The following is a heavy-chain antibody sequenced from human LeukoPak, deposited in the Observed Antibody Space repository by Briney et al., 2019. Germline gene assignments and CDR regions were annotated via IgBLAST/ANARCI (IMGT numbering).Heavy chain of an antibody. Sequence: NPSEAPSLTCTVSGGSISSSSYYWGWIRQPPGKGLEWIGSIYYSGSTYYNPSLNSRVTISVDTSKNQFSLTVNSVTAADTAVYYCARQSTSWPYYFDYWGQGTLVTVSS. CDR3: ARQSTSWPYYFDY. CDR1: GGSISSSSYY. J-gene: IGHJ4*02. CDR2: IYYSGST. D-gene: IGHD2-2*01. V-gene: IGHV4-39*01.